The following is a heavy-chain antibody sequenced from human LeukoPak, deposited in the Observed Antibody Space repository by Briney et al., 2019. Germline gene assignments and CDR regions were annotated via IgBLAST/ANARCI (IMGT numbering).Heavy chain of an antibody. CDR1: GFTFSSYN. Sequence: GGSLRLSCAASGFTFSSYNMNWVRQAPGKGLEWVSSISSSSSSIYYADSVQGRFTISRDNAKNSLYLQMNSLRAEDTAVYYCARDRAPEAFDIWGQGAMVTVAS. V-gene: IGHV3-21*01. CDR2: ISSSSSSI. CDR3: ARDRAPEAFDI. J-gene: IGHJ3*02. D-gene: IGHD1-14*01.